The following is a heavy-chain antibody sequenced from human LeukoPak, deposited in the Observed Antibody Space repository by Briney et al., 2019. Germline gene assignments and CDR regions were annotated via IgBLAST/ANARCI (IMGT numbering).Heavy chain of an antibody. Sequence: GGSLRLSCAASGFTFSSYAMTWVRQAPGKGLEWVSSISSSSSYIYYADSVKGRFTISRDNAKNSLYLQMNSLRAEDTAVYYCARERCSGGSCKRGYFDYWGQGTLVTVSS. CDR2: ISSSSSYI. CDR3: ARERCSGGSCKRGYFDY. V-gene: IGHV3-21*01. D-gene: IGHD2-15*01. CDR1: GFTFSSYA. J-gene: IGHJ4*02.